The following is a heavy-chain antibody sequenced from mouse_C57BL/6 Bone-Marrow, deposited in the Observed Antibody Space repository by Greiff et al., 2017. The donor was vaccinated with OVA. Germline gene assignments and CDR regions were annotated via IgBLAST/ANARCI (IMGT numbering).Heavy chain of an antibody. D-gene: IGHD1-1*01. J-gene: IGHJ3*01. Sequence: QVHVKQPGAELVRPGTSVKLSCKASGYTFTSYWMHWVKQRPGQGLEWIGVIDPSDSYTNYNQKFKGKATLTVDTSSSTAYMQLSSLTSEDSAVYYCARGREYYGSSLLVAYWGQGTLVTVSA. CDR3: ARGREYYGSSLLVAY. V-gene: IGHV1-59*01. CDR2: IDPSDSYT. CDR1: GYTFTSYW.